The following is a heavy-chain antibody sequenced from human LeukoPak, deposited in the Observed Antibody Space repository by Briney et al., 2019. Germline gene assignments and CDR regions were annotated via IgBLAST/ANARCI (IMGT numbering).Heavy chain of an antibody. CDR2: ISWNSGSI. V-gene: IGHV3-9*03. J-gene: IGHJ6*03. Sequence: TGGSLRLSCAASGFTFDDYAMHWVRQAPGKGLEWVSGISWNSGSIGYADSVKGRFTISRDNAKNSLYLQMNSLRAEDMALYYCAKDGYSSLYYMDVWGKGTTVTVSS. D-gene: IGHD5-18*01. CDR3: AKDGYSSLYYMDV. CDR1: GFTFDDYA.